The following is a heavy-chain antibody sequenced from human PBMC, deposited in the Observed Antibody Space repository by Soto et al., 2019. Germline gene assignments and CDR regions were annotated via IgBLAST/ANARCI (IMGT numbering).Heavy chain of an antibody. CDR3: ARVTGDYDFDY. J-gene: IGHJ4*02. CDR2: IYYTGTT. CDR1: GGSISHGDYY. Sequence: QVQLQESGPGLVKPSQTLSLTCTVSGGSISHGDYYWSWIRQPPGKGLEWVGYIYYTGTTYFNPSLKSRLTKSIDTSKSQFSLNLSSVTAADTAVYFCARVTGDYDFDYWGQGTLVTVSS. D-gene: IGHD4-17*01. V-gene: IGHV4-30-4*01.